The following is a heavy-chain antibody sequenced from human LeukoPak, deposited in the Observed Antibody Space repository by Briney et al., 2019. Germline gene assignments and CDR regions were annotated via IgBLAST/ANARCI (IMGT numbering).Heavy chain of an antibody. Sequence: PSETLSLTCTVSGGSISSSSYYWGWIRQPPGTGLEWIGSIYYSGSTYYNPSLKSRVTISVDTSKNQFSLKLSSVTAADTAVYYCARVKTDYYDSSGYPRWGQGTLVTVSS. CDR3: ARVKTDYYDSSGYPR. J-gene: IGHJ1*01. CDR1: GGSISSSSYY. D-gene: IGHD3-22*01. V-gene: IGHV4-39*07. CDR2: IYYSGST.